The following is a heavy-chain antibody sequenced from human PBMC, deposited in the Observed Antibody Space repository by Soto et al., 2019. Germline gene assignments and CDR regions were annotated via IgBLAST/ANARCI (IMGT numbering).Heavy chain of an antibody. CDR3: ARGEAGAQH. J-gene: IGHJ1*01. CDR2: ITPILGIA. CDR1: GGTFSSYT. Sequence: QVQLVQSGAEVKKPGSSVKVSCKASGGTFSSYTISWVRQAPGQGLEWMGRITPILGIANYAQKFQGRVTITADKSTSTAYMALSSLRAEDTAVYYCARGEAGAQHWGQVTLVTVSS. V-gene: IGHV1-69*02.